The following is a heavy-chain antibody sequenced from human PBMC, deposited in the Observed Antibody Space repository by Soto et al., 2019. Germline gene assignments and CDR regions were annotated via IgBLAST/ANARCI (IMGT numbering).Heavy chain of an antibody. V-gene: IGHV3-23*01. CDR2: ISRSGGST. D-gene: IGHD6-19*01. J-gene: IGHJ4*02. CDR3: ANVSGGDAVRDYFDY. Sequence: EVQLLESGGGLVQPGGSLRLSCAASGFTFSNHAMSWVRQAPGKGLEWVSAISRSGGSTYYADSVEGQFTISRDNSKNTLYLQVNSLRAEDAAVYYCANVSGGDAVRDYFDYWGQGTLVTVSS. CDR1: GFTFSNHA.